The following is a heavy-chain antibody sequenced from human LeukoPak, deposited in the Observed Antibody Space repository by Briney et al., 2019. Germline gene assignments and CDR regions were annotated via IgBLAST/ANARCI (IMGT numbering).Heavy chain of an antibody. CDR2: ISYDGSNK. CDR1: GFTFSSYA. Sequence: GGSLRLSCAASGFTFSSYAMHWVRQAPGTGLEWVALISYDGSNKNYADSVKGRFTISRDNSKNILYLQMNSLRVEDTAVYFCARGYGGNSAAFDIWGQGTMVTVSS. D-gene: IGHD4-23*01. CDR3: ARGYGGNSAAFDI. V-gene: IGHV3-30*04. J-gene: IGHJ3*02.